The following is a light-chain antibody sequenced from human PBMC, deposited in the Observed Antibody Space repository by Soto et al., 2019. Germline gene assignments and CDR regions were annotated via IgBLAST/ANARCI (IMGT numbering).Light chain of an antibody. CDR1: SGHSSYI. Sequence: QPVLTQSSSASASLGSSVKLTRTLSSGHSSYIIAWHQQQPGKAPRYLMKLEGSGSYNKGSGVPDRFSGSSSGADRYLTISNLQFEDEADYYCETWDFNTRVFGGGTKLTVL. CDR2: LEGSGSY. CDR3: ETWDFNTRV. V-gene: IGLV4-60*02. J-gene: IGLJ3*02.